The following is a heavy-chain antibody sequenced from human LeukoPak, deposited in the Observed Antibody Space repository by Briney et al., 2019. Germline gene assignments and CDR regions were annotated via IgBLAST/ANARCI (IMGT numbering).Heavy chain of an antibody. D-gene: IGHD6-13*01. CDR2: IYYTGTA. CDR3: ARGARYSSSWYRLSWFDP. V-gene: IGHV4-34*01. CDR1: GGSFSGYY. J-gene: IGHJ5*02. Sequence: SETLSLTCAVYGGSFSGYYWSWIRQPPGKGLEWIGNIYYTGTAHYNPSLRSRVTISVDTSKNQFSLKLSSVTAADTAVYYCARGARYSSSWYRLSWFDPWGQGTLVTVSS.